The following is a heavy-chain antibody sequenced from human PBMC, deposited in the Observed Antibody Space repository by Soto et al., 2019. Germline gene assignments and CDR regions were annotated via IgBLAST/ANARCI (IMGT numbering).Heavy chain of an antibody. J-gene: IGHJ6*01. CDR2: IYPGDSDT. Sequence: PGEPLKVSCKSSGYTFTNYWIGWVRQMPGKGLEWMGIIYPGDSDTKYNPSFQGQVTISADKSITTTYLRWTSLKASDTAIYYCAASNFYYGMDVWGPGATVTVSS. V-gene: IGHV5-51*01. CDR1: GYTFTNYW. CDR3: AASNFYYGMDV.